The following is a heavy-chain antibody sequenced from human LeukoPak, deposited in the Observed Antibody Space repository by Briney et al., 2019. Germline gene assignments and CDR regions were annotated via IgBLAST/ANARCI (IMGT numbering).Heavy chain of an antibody. Sequence: GGSLGLSCAASGFTFSNYGMLWVRQAPGEGLEWVALISYDGSAKYYGDSLKGRFTISRDNSKNTLFLQMNSLGAEDTAVYFCARGWGSNVYASALDIWGQGTMVTVSS. V-gene: IGHV3-33*05. D-gene: IGHD3-16*01. CDR2: ISYDGSAK. CDR1: GFTFSNYG. CDR3: ARGWGSNVYASALDI. J-gene: IGHJ3*02.